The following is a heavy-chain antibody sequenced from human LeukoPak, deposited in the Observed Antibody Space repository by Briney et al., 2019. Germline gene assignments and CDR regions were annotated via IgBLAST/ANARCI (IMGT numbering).Heavy chain of an antibody. CDR1: GFTVSSYG. V-gene: IGHV3-66*02. J-gene: IGHJ5*02. Sequence: GGSLRLSCAASGFTVSSYGMSWVRQAPGKGREWVSLVYSDGVTRYADSVQGRFTISRDNSKNTVYLQMNNLRVEDTAVYHCVRDRAEGRAWVEFDPWGQGILVTVSS. CDR2: VYSDGVT. CDR3: VRDRAEGRAWVEFDP.